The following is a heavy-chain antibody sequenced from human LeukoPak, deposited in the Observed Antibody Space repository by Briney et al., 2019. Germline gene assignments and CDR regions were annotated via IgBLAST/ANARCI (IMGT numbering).Heavy chain of an antibody. CDR3: ARYIAAASDEAFDI. CDR2: INPNSGGT. CDR1: GYTFTGYY. D-gene: IGHD6-13*01. V-gene: IGHV1-2*02. Sequence: ASVKVSCKSSGYTFTGYYMHWVRQPPGQGLEWMGWINPNSGGTNYAQKFQGRVTMTRDTSISTAYMELSRLRSDDTAVYYCARYIAAASDEAFDIWGQGTMVTVSS. J-gene: IGHJ3*02.